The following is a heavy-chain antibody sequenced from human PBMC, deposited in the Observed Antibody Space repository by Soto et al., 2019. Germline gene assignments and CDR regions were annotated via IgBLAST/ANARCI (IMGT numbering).Heavy chain of an antibody. D-gene: IGHD1-20*01. CDR1: GGTFSSYA. Sequence: SVKVSCKASGGTFSSYAISWVRQAPGQGLEWMGGIIPIFGTANYAQKFQGRVAITADESTSTAYMELSSLRSEDTAVYYCARDRLGYKANGMDVWGQGTTVTVSS. V-gene: IGHV1-69*13. CDR2: IIPIFGTA. CDR3: ARDRLGYKANGMDV. J-gene: IGHJ6*02.